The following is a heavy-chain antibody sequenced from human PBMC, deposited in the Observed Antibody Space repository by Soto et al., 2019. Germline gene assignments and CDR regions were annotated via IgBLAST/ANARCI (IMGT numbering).Heavy chain of an antibody. Sequence: PSETLSLTCSVSGGSISSGYYYWSWIRQPPGKGLEWIGNIYYSGNTYYNPSLKSRLIISIDTSKNQFSLKVGSVTAADTAVYYCARDQREKRWLQFYRPRAFDIWGQGTMVTVSS. CDR1: GGSISSGYYY. D-gene: IGHD5-12*01. J-gene: IGHJ3*02. V-gene: IGHV4-30-4*01. CDR2: IYYSGNT. CDR3: ARDQREKRWLQFYRPRAFDI.